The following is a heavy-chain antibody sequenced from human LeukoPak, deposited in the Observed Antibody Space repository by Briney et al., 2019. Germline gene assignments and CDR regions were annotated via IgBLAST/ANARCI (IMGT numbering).Heavy chain of an antibody. CDR1: GFTFSNYA. V-gene: IGHV3-23*01. D-gene: IGHD1-26*01. Sequence: GGSLRLSCVMSGFTFSNYAMNWVRQAPGKGLEWVSVISGSGGATFYGDSVQGRFTISRDNSRDTLYLQMNSLTAEDTAVYYCGKYLQTTVGANDYWGQGTLVTVSS. CDR3: GKYLQTTVGANDY. J-gene: IGHJ4*02. CDR2: ISGSGGAT.